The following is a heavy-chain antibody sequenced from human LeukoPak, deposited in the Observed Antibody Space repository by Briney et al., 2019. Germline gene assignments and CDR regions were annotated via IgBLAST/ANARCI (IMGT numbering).Heavy chain of an antibody. CDR1: GGSVSSYY. D-gene: IGHD3-3*01. Sequence: SETLSLTCTVPGGSVSSYYWSWIRQPPGKGLEWIGYIYYNGRTNYNPSLKSRVTISVDTSKNQFSLKLSSVTAADTAVYYCARGFWPFDYWGQGTLVTVSS. CDR2: IYYNGRT. V-gene: IGHV4-59*08. CDR3: ARGFWPFDY. J-gene: IGHJ4*02.